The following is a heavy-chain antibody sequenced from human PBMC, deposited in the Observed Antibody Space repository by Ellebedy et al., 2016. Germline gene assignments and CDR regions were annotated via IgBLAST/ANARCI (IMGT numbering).Heavy chain of an antibody. CDR2: MNPNSGNT. J-gene: IGHJ4*02. Sequence: ASVKVSXXASGYTFTSYDINWVRQATGQGLEWMGWMNPNSGNTGYAQKFQGRVTMTRNTSISTAYMELSSLRSEDTAVYYCARNVPDYGSGRCDYWGQGTLVTVSS. V-gene: IGHV1-8*01. CDR3: ARNVPDYGSGRCDY. CDR1: GYTFTSYD. D-gene: IGHD3-10*01.